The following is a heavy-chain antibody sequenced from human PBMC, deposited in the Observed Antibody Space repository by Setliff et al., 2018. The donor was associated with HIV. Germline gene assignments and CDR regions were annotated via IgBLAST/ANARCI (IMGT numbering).Heavy chain of an antibody. CDR3: ARRVVITTGSYYFDY. CDR1: GSSFSSVYH. J-gene: IGHJ4*02. D-gene: IGHD3-22*01. V-gene: IGHV4-38-2*01. CDR2: IFHSGGT. Sequence: PSETLSLTCAFSGSSFSSVYHWAWIRQPPGKGLECIGTIFHSGGTYYNPSLKSRVTISVDTSKNQFSLKLSSVTPADTAVYYCARRVVITTGSYYFDYWGQGTLVTVSS.